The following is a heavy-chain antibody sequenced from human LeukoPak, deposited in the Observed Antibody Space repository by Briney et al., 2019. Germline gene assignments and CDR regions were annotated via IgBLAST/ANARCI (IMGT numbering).Heavy chain of an antibody. Sequence: GESLKISCQGSEYSFATYWIAWLRQMPGKGLEWMGIIYPSDSDTRYSPSFQGQVTISADKSIKTAYLQWSSLKASDTAMYYCARRLCSGGSCYYFDYWGQGTLVTVSS. D-gene: IGHD2-15*01. V-gene: IGHV5-51*01. J-gene: IGHJ4*02. CDR1: EYSFATYW. CDR3: ARRLCSGGSCYYFDY. CDR2: IYPSDSDT.